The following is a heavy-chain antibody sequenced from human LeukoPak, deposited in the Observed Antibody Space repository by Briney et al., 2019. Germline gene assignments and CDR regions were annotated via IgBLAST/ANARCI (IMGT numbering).Heavy chain of an antibody. CDR3: TRAPWAYGNYVHAFDI. CDR1: GGSINSNNYY. CDR2: IYPDGIT. Sequence: QTSETLSLTCTVSGGSINSNNYYWGWVRQPPGKGLEWIGSIYPDGITYYNASLKSRVTISVDTSKNHFSLKLTSVTAADTAVYYSTRAPWAYGNYVHAFDIWGQGTMVTVSS. J-gene: IGHJ3*02. D-gene: IGHD4-11*01. V-gene: IGHV4-39*07.